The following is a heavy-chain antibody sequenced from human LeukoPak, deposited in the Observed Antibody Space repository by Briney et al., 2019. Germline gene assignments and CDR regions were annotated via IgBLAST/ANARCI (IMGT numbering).Heavy chain of an antibody. D-gene: IGHD6-6*01. V-gene: IGHV4-4*07. J-gene: IGHJ4*02. Sequence: SETLSLTWTVSGGAISSYYWSCIRQPAVKELQWIGRIHTSGSTDYNPSLGSRVTMSVDTSKKQFSLKLSSVTAADAAVYYRAREGSMTARPFVSIDYWGQGTLVTVSS. CDR1: GGAISSYY. CDR3: AREGSMTARPFVSIDY. CDR2: IHTSGST.